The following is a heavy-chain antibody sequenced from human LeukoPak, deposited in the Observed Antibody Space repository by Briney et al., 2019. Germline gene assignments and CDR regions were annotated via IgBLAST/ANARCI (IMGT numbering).Heavy chain of an antibody. J-gene: IGHJ4*02. CDR2: ISSSGSTI. CDR1: GFTFSSYE. Sequence: GGSLRLSCAASGFTFSSYEMNWVRQAPGKGLEWVSYISSSGSTIYYADSVKGRFTISRDNAKNSLYLQMNSLRAEDTAVYYCARHTPPILLGLDYRGQATLVTVSS. D-gene: IGHD2/OR15-2a*01. CDR3: ARHTPPILLGLDY. V-gene: IGHV3-48*03.